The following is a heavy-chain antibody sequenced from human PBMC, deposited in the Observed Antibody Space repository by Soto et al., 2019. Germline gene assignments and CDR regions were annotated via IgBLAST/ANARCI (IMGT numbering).Heavy chain of an antibody. CDR1: GFTFSSYA. Sequence: EVQLLESGGGLVQPGGSLRLSCAASGFTFSSYAMSWVRQAPGKGLEWVSAISGSGGSTYYADSVKGRFTISRDNSKNTLYLQMHSLRAEDTAVYYCAKDGRPYCSGGSCYSTDPPFFDYWGQGTLVTVSS. CDR2: ISGSGGST. V-gene: IGHV3-23*01. D-gene: IGHD2-15*01. CDR3: AKDGRPYCSGGSCYSTDPPFFDY. J-gene: IGHJ4*02.